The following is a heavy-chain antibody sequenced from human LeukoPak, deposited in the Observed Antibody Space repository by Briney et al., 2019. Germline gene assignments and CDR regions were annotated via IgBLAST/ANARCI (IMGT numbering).Heavy chain of an antibody. V-gene: IGHV4-30-4*01. Sequence: PSQTLSLTCTVSGGSISSGDSYWSWIRQPPGKGLEWIGYIYYTGSTYYNPSLKSRVIISVDTSKNQFSLKLSSVTAADTAVYYCARAPRRYWFDPWGQGTLVTVSS. CDR1: GGSISSGDSY. CDR3: ARAPRRYWFDP. CDR2: IYYTGST. J-gene: IGHJ5*02.